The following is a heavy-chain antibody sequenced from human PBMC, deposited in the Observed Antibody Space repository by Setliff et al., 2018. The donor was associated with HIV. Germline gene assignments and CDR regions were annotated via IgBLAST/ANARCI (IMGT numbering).Heavy chain of an antibody. J-gene: IGHJ4*02. CDR1: GFTFGDYA. Sequence: PGESPKISCTASGFTFGDYAMSWVRQAPGKGLEWVGFIRSKAYGGTTEYAASVKGRFTISRDDSKSIAYLQMNSLKTEDTAVYYCTTTMVRGVIIRPQFFDYWGQGTLVTVSS. CDR2: IRSKAYGGTT. V-gene: IGHV3-49*04. CDR3: TTTMVRGVIIRPQFFDY. D-gene: IGHD3-10*01.